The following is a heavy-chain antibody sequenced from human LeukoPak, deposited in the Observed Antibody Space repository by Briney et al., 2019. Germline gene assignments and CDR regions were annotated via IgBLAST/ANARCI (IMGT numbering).Heavy chain of an antibody. CDR1: GGTSSSYA. D-gene: IGHD2-15*01. V-gene: IGHV1-69*04. CDR2: IIPILGIA. CDR3: ARGTDCSGGSCSLYFDY. J-gene: IGHJ4*02. Sequence: SVKVSCKASGGTSSSYAISWVRQAPGQGLEWMERIIPILGIANYAQKFQGRVTITADKSTSTAYMELSSLRSEDTAVYYCARGTDCSGGSCSLYFDYWGQGTLVTVSS.